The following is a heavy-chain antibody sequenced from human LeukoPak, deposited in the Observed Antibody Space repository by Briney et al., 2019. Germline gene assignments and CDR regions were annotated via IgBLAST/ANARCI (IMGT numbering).Heavy chain of an antibody. V-gene: IGHV4-39*01. Sequence: SETLSLTCTVSGGSISSSSYYWGWIRQPPGKGLEWIGTICYSGSTYYNPSLKSRVTISVDTSKNQFSLKLSSVTAADTAVYYCARHSVYYGSGSYPRPGFVPWGQGTLVTVSS. CDR1: GGSISSSSYY. D-gene: IGHD3-10*01. J-gene: IGHJ5*02. CDR2: ICYSGST. CDR3: ARHSVYYGSGSYPRPGFVP.